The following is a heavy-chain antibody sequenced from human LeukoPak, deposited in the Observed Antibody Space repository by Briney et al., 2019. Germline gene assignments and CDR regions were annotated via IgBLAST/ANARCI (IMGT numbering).Heavy chain of an antibody. Sequence: GGSLRLSCAASGFTFSSYWMSWVRQAPGKGLEWVSSISSSSSYIYYADSVKGRFTISRDNAKNSLYLQMNSLRAEDTAVYYCARDYYDSSGYYDYYFDYWGQGTLVTVSS. CDR1: GFTFSSYW. CDR3: ARDYYDSSGYYDYYFDY. J-gene: IGHJ4*02. D-gene: IGHD3-22*01. CDR2: ISSSSSYI. V-gene: IGHV3-21*01.